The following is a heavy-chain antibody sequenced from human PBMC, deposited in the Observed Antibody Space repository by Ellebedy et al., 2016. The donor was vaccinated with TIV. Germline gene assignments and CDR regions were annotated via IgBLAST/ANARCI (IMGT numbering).Heavy chain of an antibody. CDR2: ISLTGTI. Sequence: PAGSLRLSCAASGFTYKKYSMNWVRQAPGKGLEWISYISLTGTIYYADSVKDRFTISRDTDKNSLYLQMNSLRDEDTAVYYCARSVGPLDYWGQGTLVTVSS. CDR1: GFTYKKYS. CDR3: ARSVGPLDY. J-gene: IGHJ4*02. D-gene: IGHD2-15*01. V-gene: IGHV3-48*02.